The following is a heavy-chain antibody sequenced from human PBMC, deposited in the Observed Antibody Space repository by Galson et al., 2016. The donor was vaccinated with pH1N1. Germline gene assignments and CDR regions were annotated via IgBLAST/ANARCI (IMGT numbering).Heavy chain of an antibody. J-gene: IGHJ2*01. CDR1: GFTFDDYG. D-gene: IGHD3/OR15-3a*01. CDR2: ISFDGRNE. V-gene: IGHV3-30*03. CDR3: ARDRFLDNWYFDL. Sequence: SLRLSCAASGFTFDDYGMSWVRQAPGKGLEWVAVISFDGRNEYYADSVKGRFTIYRDNSKNTTYLQMNSLRAEDTAVYYCARDRFLDNWYFDLWGRGTLVTVSS.